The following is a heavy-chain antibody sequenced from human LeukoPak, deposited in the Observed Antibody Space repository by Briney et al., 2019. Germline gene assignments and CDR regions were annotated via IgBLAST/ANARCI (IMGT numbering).Heavy chain of an antibody. V-gene: IGHV3-53*05. D-gene: IGHD6-13*01. J-gene: IGHJ4*02. CDR1: GFTVSSNY. Sequence: GGSLRLSCAASGFTVSSNYMSWVRQAPGKGLEWVSVIYSGGSTYYADSVKGRFTISRDNSKNTLYLQVDSPRAEDTAVYYCAIPGIAAAGETYLDYWGQGTLVTVSS. CDR3: AIPGIAAAGETYLDY. CDR2: IYSGGST.